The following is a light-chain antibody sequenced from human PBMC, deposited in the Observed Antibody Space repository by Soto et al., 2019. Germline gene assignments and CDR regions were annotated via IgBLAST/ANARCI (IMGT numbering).Light chain of an antibody. J-gene: IGKJ2*01. CDR2: TAS. CDR1: QSIRTY. V-gene: IGKV1-39*01. CDR3: QQSYSNRRT. Sequence: DVQMTQSPSSLSASVGDRVTITCRASQSIRTYLNWYQQKPGKAPKVLIYTASTLQSGVPSRFSGSGSGKDFTLTISSLQPEDFATYYCQQSYSNRRTFGQGTKLEIK.